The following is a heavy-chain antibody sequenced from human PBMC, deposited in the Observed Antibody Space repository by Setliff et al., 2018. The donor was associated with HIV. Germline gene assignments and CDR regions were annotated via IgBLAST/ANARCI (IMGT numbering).Heavy chain of an antibody. CDR1: GGSFNDYY. CDR3: ARRWGIRGYSS. Sequence: PSETLSLTCAVYGGSFNDYYWTWIRQPPGKGLEWIGEIDHSGNIKYHASLKSRVTISVDTSKNQFALKLYSVTAADTSVYYCARRWGIRGYSSWGQGTLVTVSS. J-gene: IGHJ5*02. CDR2: IDHSGNI. D-gene: IGHD5-18*01. V-gene: IGHV4-34*01.